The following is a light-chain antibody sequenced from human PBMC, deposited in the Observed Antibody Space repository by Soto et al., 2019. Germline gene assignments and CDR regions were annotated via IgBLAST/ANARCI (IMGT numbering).Light chain of an antibody. CDR2: GAS. J-gene: IGKJ1*01. V-gene: IGKV3-15*01. CDR1: QSVSST. CDR3: QQYNNRPRT. Sequence: EIVMTQSPATLSVSPGERATLSYRASQSVSSTLAWYQQKPGQAPRLLIYGASTRATGIPARFSGSGSGTEFTLTISSLQSEDFAVYYCQQYNNRPRTFGQGTKVDIK.